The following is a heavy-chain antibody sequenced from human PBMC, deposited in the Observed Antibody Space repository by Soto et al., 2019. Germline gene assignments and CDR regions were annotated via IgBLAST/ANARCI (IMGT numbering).Heavy chain of an antibody. Sequence: PSETLSLTCTVYGGSISSGGYFWSWLRQRPGKALEWIGYMSDSGPKHYNPSLKSLATISVDTPENQFFLKLSSVTAADTAVYFCASGPDSYDISGYFEPWGQGTLVTVSS. CDR1: GGSISSGGYF. D-gene: IGHD3-22*01. CDR2: MSDSGPK. V-gene: IGHV4-31*01. CDR3: ASGPDSYDISGYFEP. J-gene: IGHJ5*02.